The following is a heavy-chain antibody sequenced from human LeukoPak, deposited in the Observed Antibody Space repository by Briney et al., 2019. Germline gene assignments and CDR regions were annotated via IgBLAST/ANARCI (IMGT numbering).Heavy chain of an antibody. CDR3: ASVADYLGYCTRTTCSYGMDV. J-gene: IGHJ6*02. Sequence: GGSLRLSCAASEFTFSNYWMSWVRQAPGKGLEWVANIKQDGSEKYYVDSVKGRFTISRDNAKNSLYLQMNSLRAEDTAVYYCASVADYLGYCTRTTCSYGMDVWGQGTTVTVSS. CDR2: IKQDGSEK. CDR1: EFTFSNYW. V-gene: IGHV3-7*01. D-gene: IGHD2-2*01.